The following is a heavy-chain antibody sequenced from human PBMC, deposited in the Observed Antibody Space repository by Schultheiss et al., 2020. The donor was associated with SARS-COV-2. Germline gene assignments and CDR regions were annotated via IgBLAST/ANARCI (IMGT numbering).Heavy chain of an antibody. V-gene: IGHV3-23*01. CDR2: ISGSGGSA. J-gene: IGHJ6*02. CDR3: AKDGPANTNYGLDV. CDR1: GFTFSSYV. D-gene: IGHD1-1*01. Sequence: GDSLKISCAASGFTFSSYVMSWVRQAPGKGLKWVSAISGSGGSAYFADSVKGRFTISRDNSKNTLYLQMNSLRAEDTAVYYCAKDGPANTNYGLDVWGQGTTVTVSS.